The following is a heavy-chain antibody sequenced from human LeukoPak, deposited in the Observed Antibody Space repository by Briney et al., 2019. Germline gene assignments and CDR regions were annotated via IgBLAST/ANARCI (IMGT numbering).Heavy chain of an antibody. V-gene: IGHV4-30-2*01. Sequence: SQTLSLTCTVSGGSISSGGYYWSWIRQPPGKGLEWIGYIYHSGSTYYNPSLKSRVTISVDRSKNQFSLKLSSVTAADTAVYYCARDRSQHWFDPWGQGTLVTVSS. CDR2: IYHSGST. CDR1: GGSISSGGYY. J-gene: IGHJ5*02. CDR3: ARDRSQHWFDP.